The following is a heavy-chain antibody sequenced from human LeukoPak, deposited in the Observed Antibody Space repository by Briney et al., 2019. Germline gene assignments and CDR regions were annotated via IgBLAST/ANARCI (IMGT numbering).Heavy chain of an antibody. CDR1: GFTFSSYA. V-gene: IGHV3-23*01. CDR3: ARGRWTTTDAFDI. D-gene: IGHD1-14*01. J-gene: IGHJ3*02. Sequence: PGGSLRLSCAASGFTFSSYAMSWVRQAPGKGLEWVSAISGSGGSTYYADSVKGRFTISRDNSKNTLYLQVNSLRAEDTAVYYCARGRWTTTDAFDIWGQGTMVTVSS. CDR2: ISGSGGST.